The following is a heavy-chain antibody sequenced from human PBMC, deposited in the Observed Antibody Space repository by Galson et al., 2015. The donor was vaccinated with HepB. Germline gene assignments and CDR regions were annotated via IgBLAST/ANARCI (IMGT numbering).Heavy chain of an antibody. Sequence: SLRLSCAASGFTFSDHYMDWVRQAPGKGLEWVGRTRNKANSYTTEYAASVKGRFTISRDDSKNSLYLQMNSLKTEDTAVYYCARGMGGNVAFDIWGQGTMVTVSS. V-gene: IGHV3-72*01. D-gene: IGHD4-23*01. CDR3: ARGMGGNVAFDI. CDR2: TRNKANSYTT. CDR1: GFTFSDHY. J-gene: IGHJ3*02.